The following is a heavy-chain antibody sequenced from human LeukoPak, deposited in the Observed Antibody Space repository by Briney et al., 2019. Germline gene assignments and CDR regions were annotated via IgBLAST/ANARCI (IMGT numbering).Heavy chain of an antibody. CDR1: GFTFSSYA. CDR2: ISGSGGST. CDR3: ATVIYRSVAEPFDY. Sequence: PGGSLRLSCAASGFTFSSYAMSWVRQAPGKGLEWVSAISGSGGSTYYADSVKGRFTISRDNSKNTLYLQMNSLRAEDTAVYYCATVIYRSVAEPFDYWGQGTLVTVSS. J-gene: IGHJ4*02. D-gene: IGHD3-16*02. V-gene: IGHV3-23*01.